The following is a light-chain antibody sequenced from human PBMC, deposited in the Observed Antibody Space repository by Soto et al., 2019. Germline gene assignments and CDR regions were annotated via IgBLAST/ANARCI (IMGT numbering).Light chain of an antibody. V-gene: IGKV3-20*01. CDR2: DAS. J-gene: IGKJ1*01. CDR1: QSVRGSY. CDR3: QQYGYSPGS. Sequence: EIVLTQSPGTLSLSPGERATLSCRASQSVRGSYLGWYQQKPGQAPRLLLYDASSRATGIPDRFSGSGSGTDFTLTISRLEPEDSAGYYCQQYGYSPGSFGQGTKVEIK.